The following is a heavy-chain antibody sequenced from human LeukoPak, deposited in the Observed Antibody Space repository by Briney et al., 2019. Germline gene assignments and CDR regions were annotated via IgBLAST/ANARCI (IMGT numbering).Heavy chain of an antibody. D-gene: IGHD3-22*01. CDR2: IYYSGST. CDR1: GGSVTSSGYY. Sequence: SETLSLTCTVSGGSVTSSGYYWSWVRQPPGKGLEYIGYIYYSGSTNYNPSLKSRVTISVDTSKNQFSLKLRSVTAADTAVYCCARDSASTGYMNAFDIWGQGTMVTVSS. J-gene: IGHJ3*02. V-gene: IGHV4-61*08. CDR3: ARDSASTGYMNAFDI.